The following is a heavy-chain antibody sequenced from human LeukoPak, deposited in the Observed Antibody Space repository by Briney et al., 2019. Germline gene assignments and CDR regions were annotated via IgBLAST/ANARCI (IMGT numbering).Heavy chain of an antibody. Sequence: ASVKVPCKASGYTFTSYDINWVRQATGQGLEWMGWMNPNSGNTGYAQKFQGRVTMTRNTSISTAYMELSSLRSEDTAVYYCARGRITFGGVIVIQYFDYWGQGTLVTVSS. V-gene: IGHV1-8*01. CDR3: ARGRITFGGVIVIQYFDY. J-gene: IGHJ4*02. CDR2: MNPNSGNT. CDR1: GYTFTSYD. D-gene: IGHD3-16*02.